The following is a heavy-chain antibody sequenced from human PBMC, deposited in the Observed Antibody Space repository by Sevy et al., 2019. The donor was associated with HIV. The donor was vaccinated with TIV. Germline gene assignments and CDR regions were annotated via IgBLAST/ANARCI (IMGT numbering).Heavy chain of an antibody. CDR1: GFTFDDYA. V-gene: IGHV3-9*01. CDR2: ISWNSGSI. D-gene: IGHD6-6*01. J-gene: IGHJ3*02. Sequence: SLRLSCAASGFTFDDYAMHWVRQAPGKGLEWVSGISWNSGSIGSAGSVKGRFTISRDNAKNSMYLQMNSLRAEDTALYYCAKVSPSIAARPWRGAFDIWGQGTMVTVSS. CDR3: AKVSPSIAARPWRGAFDI.